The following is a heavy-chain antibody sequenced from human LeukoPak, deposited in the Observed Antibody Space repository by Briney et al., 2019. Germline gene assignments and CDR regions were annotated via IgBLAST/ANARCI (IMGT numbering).Heavy chain of an antibody. CDR1: GGTFSSYA. CDR2: IIPIFGTA. Sequence: GASVKVSCKASGGTFSSYAISWVRQAPGQGLEWMGRIIPIFGTANYAQKFQGRVTITPDESTSTAYMELSSLRSEDTAVYYCARDQVVVVPAATPVYYYYYMDVWGKGTTVTVSS. J-gene: IGHJ6*03. CDR3: ARDQVVVVPAATPVYYYYYMDV. D-gene: IGHD2-2*01. V-gene: IGHV1-69*13.